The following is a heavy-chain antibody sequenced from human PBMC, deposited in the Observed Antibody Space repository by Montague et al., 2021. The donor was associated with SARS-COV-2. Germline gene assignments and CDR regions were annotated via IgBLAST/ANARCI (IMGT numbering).Heavy chain of an antibody. Sequence: PALVKPTQTLTLTCSFSGFSLTTPGVSVGWIRQPPGRALEWLALIDWTHDQYYSRSLGTRLTTSPGTSKSQVVLTLTNVDTVVTATYYCARNRLSVFDFWGQGTLVTVSS. CDR3: ARNRLSVFDF. V-gene: IGHV2-70*01. CDR1: GFSLTTPGVS. D-gene: IGHD2/OR15-2a*01. J-gene: IGHJ4*02. CDR2: IDWTHDQ.